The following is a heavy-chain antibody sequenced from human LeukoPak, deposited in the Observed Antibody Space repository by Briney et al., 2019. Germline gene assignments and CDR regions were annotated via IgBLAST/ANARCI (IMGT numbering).Heavy chain of an antibody. CDR3: ARDAHYYDSSGITPFDY. CDR1: GFTFSSYS. CDR2: ISSSGSYI. V-gene: IGHV3-21*01. J-gene: IGHJ4*01. Sequence: GGSLRLSCAASGFTFSSYSMNWVRQAPGKGLEWVSSISSSGSYIYYADSVKGRFTISRDNAKNSLYLQMNSLRAEDTAVYYCARDAHYYDSSGITPFDYWGHGTLVTVSS. D-gene: IGHD3-22*01.